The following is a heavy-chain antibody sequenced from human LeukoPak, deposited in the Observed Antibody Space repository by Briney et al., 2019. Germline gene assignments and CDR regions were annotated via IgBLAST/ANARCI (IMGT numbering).Heavy chain of an antibody. V-gene: IGHV3-23*01. CDR1: GFTFATYP. J-gene: IGHJ4*02. D-gene: IGHD2-8*01. CDR2: FSLSGT. CDR3: AKGSPEWD. Sequence: GGPLRLSCAASGFTFATYPMTWFRQAPGRGLEWVSSFSLSGTYYADSVKGRFTISRDNSKSTLYLQMNSLRAEDTAVYYCAKGSPEWDWGQGALVTVSS.